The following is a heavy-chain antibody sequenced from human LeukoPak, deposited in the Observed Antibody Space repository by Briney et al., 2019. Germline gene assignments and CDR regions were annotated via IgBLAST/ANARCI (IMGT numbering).Heavy chain of an antibody. CDR2: ISASGDTT. CDR3: AELGITMIGGV. V-gene: IGHV3-23*01. D-gene: IGHD3-10*02. J-gene: IGHJ6*04. CDR1: GFTFNNYA. Sequence: GGPLRLSCVATGFTFNNYAMSWVRQAPGKGLDWVSTISASGDTTYYADSVRGRFTFSRDKSKNTLYLQMNSLRAEDTAVYYCAELGITMIGGVWGKGTTVTISS.